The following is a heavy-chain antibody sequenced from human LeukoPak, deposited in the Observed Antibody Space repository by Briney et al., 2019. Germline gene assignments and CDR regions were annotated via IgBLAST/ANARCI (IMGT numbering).Heavy chain of an antibody. CDR3: ARREDDFWSGYSY. Sequence: SETLSLTCAVYGGSFSGYYWSWIRQPPGKGLEWIGEINHSGSTNYNPSLKSRVTISVDTSKNQFSLKLSSVTAADTAVYYCARREDDFWSGYSYWGQGTLVTVSS. CDR1: GGSFSGYY. J-gene: IGHJ4*02. CDR2: INHSGST. D-gene: IGHD3-3*01. V-gene: IGHV4-34*01.